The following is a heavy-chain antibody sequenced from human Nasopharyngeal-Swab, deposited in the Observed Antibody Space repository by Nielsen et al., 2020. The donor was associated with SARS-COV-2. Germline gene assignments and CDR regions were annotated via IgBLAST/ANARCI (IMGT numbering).Heavy chain of an antibody. CDR1: GFTFSSYA. Sequence: GGSLRLSCAASGFTFSSYAMSWVRQAPGKGLDWVSAISGSGGSTYYADSVKGRFTISRDNSKNTLYLQMNSLRAEDTAVYYCAKLDFSSTSCYTGGKTTYYYYGMDVWGQGTTVTVSS. V-gene: IGHV3-23*01. CDR3: AKLDFSSTSCYTGGKTTYYYYGMDV. CDR2: ISGSGGST. J-gene: IGHJ6*02. D-gene: IGHD2-2*02.